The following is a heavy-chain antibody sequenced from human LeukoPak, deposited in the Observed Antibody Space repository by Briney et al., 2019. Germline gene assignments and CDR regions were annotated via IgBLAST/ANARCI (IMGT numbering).Heavy chain of an antibody. CDR1: GGSISSYY. Sequence: PSETLSLTCTVSGGSISSYYWSWIRQPAGKGLEWIGRIYTSGSTNYNPSLKSRVTMSVDTSKNQFSLKLSSVTAADTAVYYCASWDVNSSGYGYFDYWGQGTLVTVSS. V-gene: IGHV4-4*07. CDR2: IYTSGST. D-gene: IGHD6-19*01. CDR3: ASWDVNSSGYGYFDY. J-gene: IGHJ4*02.